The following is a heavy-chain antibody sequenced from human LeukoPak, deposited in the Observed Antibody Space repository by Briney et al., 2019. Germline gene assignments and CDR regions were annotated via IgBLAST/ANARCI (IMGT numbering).Heavy chain of an antibody. CDR1: GGSFSVYY. CDR2: INHSGST. Sequence: SETLSLTCAVYGGSFSVYYWSWIRQPPGKGLEWIGEINHSGSTNYNPSLKSRVTISVDTSNNHFSLKLSSVTAADTAVYYCARGPLWPKPRLFDYWGQGTLVTVSS. V-gene: IGHV4-34*01. D-gene: IGHD3-10*01. CDR3: ARGPLWPKPRLFDY. J-gene: IGHJ4*02.